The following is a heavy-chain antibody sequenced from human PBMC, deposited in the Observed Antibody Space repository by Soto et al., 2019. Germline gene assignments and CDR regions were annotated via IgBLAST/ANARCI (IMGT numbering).Heavy chain of an antibody. J-gene: IGHJ6*03. V-gene: IGHV3-15*01. Sequence: GGSLRLSCAASGFTFSNAWMSWVRQAPGKGLEWVGRIKSKTDGGTTDYAAPVKGRFTISRGDSKNTLYLQMNSLKTEDTAVYYCTTDPLHQLLRRLHYYYMDVWGKGTTVTVSS. CDR1: GFTFSNAW. D-gene: IGHD2-2*01. CDR2: IKSKTDGGTT. CDR3: TTDPLHQLLRRLHYYYMDV.